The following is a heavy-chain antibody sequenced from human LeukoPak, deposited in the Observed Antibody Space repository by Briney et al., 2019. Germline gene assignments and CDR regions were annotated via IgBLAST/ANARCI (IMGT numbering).Heavy chain of an antibody. V-gene: IGHV3-48*01. CDR3: AREPYYYGSGSHMGNWFDP. J-gene: IGHJ5*02. CDR2: ISSSSGTI. CDR1: GFTFSSYS. Sequence: PGGSLRLSCAASGFTFSSYSMNWVRQAPGKGLEWVSYISSSSGTIYYADSVKGRFTISRDNAKNSLYLQMNSLRAEDTAVYYCAREPYYYGSGSHMGNWFDPWGQGTLVTVSS. D-gene: IGHD3-10*01.